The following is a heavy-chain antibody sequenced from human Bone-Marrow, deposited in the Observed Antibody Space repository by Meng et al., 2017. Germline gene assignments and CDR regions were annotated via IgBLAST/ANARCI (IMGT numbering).Heavy chain of an antibody. Sequence: GGSLRLSCAASGFTFSSYAMSWVRQAPGKGLEWVSAISGSGGSTYYADSVRGRFTISRDNSKNTLYLQMNSLRAEDTAVYYCAKSFVVVGATHWGQGTLVTVSS. CDR1: GFTFSSYA. CDR3: AKSFVVVGATH. CDR2: ISGSGGST. D-gene: IGHD1-26*01. J-gene: IGHJ4*02. V-gene: IGHV3-23*01.